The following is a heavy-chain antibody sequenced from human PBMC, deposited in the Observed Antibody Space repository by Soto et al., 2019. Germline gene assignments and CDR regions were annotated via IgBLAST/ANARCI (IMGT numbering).Heavy chain of an antibody. V-gene: IGHV3-30*18. CDR2: VSHGGRNT. CDR1: GFTFSDYA. D-gene: IGHD6-19*01. J-gene: IGHJ4*02. CDR3: AKGGRQWLVTSDFNY. Sequence: VQLVESGGGVVQPRRSLRLSCAASGFTFSDYAMHWVRQAPGKGLEWVAVVSHGGRNTHYADSVKGLFTISRDSSKNTFSLEMPSLRAWDTALYYCAKGGRQWLVTSDFNYWGQGALVTVSS.